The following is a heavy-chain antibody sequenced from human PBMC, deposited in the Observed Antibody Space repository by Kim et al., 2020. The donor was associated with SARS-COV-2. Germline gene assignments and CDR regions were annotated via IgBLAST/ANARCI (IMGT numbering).Heavy chain of an antibody. CDR3: AKDLGGRIAAAGRGFDY. CDR2: ISGSGGST. D-gene: IGHD6-13*01. CDR1: GFTFSSYA. J-gene: IGHJ4*02. V-gene: IGHV3-23*01. Sequence: GGSLRLSCAASGFTFSSYAMSWVRQAPGNGLEWVSAISGSGGSTYYADSVKGRFTISRDNSKNTLYLQMNSLRAEDTAVYYCAKDLGGRIAAAGRGFDYWGQGTLVTVSS.